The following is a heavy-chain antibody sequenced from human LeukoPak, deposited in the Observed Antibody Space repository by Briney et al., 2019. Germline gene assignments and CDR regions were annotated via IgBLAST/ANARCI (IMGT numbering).Heavy chain of an antibody. CDR3: TTDLLWFGESDAFDI. CDR1: GFTFSNYG. J-gene: IGHJ3*02. V-gene: IGHV3-30*03. D-gene: IGHD3-10*01. Sequence: GGSLRLSCAASGFTFSNYGMHWVRQAPGKGLEWVAVISYDGSNRYYANSVKGRFTISRDNSKNTLYLQMNSLKTEDTAVYYCTTDLLWFGESDAFDIWGQGTMVTVSS. CDR2: ISYDGSNR.